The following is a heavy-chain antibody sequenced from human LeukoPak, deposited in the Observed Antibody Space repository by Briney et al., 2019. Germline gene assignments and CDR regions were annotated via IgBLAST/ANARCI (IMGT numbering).Heavy chain of an antibody. CDR2: ISWDGGST. J-gene: IGHJ6*03. V-gene: IGHV3-43*01. CDR3: AKDGRFAYYYYMDV. Sequence: GGSLRPSCAASGFTFDDYTMHWVRQAPGKGLEWVSLISWDGGSTYYADSVKGRFTISRDNSKNSLYLQMNSLRTEDTALYYCAKDGRFAYYYYMDVWGKGTTVTVSS. D-gene: IGHD3-16*01. CDR1: GFTFDDYT.